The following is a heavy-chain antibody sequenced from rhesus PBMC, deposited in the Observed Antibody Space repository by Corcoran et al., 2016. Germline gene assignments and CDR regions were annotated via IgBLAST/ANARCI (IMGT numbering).Heavy chain of an antibody. V-gene: IGHV4-76*01. CDR3: ARLVITTLDY. CDR1: GYSISSGYD. CDR2: IYGSSGST. D-gene: IGHD3-16*01. J-gene: IGHJ4*01. Sequence: QVQLQESGPGVVKPSETLSLTCAVSGYSISSGYDWSWIRQPPGKGLVWIGYIYGSSGSTNYNPSLKNRVTISKDTSKNQFSLKLSSVTAADTAVYYCARLVITTLDYWGQGVLVTVSS.